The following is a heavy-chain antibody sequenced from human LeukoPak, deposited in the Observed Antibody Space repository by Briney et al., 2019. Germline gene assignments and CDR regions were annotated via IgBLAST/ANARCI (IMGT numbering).Heavy chain of an antibody. D-gene: IGHD6-19*01. J-gene: IGHJ6*03. Sequence: NSGGSLRLSCAASGFTFSSYSMNWVRQAPGKGLEWVSSISSSSSYIYYADSVKGRFTISRDNAKNSLYLQMNSLRAEDTAVYYCARDPGSGWYYYYYMDVWGKGTTVTVSS. CDR2: ISSSSSYI. V-gene: IGHV3-21*01. CDR1: GFTFSSYS. CDR3: ARDPGSGWYYYYYMDV.